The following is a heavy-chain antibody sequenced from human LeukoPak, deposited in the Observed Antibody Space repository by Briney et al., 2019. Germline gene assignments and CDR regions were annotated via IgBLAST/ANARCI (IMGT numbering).Heavy chain of an antibody. V-gene: IGHV4-59*02. CDR1: GGSVSSYY. CDR3: ARDIVVVPAAIDYFDY. D-gene: IGHD2-2*01. J-gene: IGHJ4*02. CDR2: IYYSGST. Sequence: SETLSLTCTVSGGSVSSYYWSWIRQPPGKGLEWIGYIYYSGSTNYNPSLKSRVTISVDTSKNQFSLKLSSVTAADTAVYYCARDIVVVPAAIDYFDYWGQGTLVTVSS.